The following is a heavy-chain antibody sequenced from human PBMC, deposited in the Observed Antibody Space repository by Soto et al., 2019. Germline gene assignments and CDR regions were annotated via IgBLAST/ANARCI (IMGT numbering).Heavy chain of an antibody. CDR3: ASTKKWLAFDY. V-gene: IGHV4-4*07. J-gene: IGHJ4*02. CDR1: GDSISNYY. Sequence: QVQLQESGPGLVKPSETLSLTCTVSGDSISNYYWTWIRQPPGKGLEWIGCFYNSGNTVYNPSLKSXXPXSXXTPNNQFSLRVNSVTAADTAVYSCASTKKWLAFDYWGQGALVTVSS. CDR2: FYNSGNT. D-gene: IGHD6-19*01.